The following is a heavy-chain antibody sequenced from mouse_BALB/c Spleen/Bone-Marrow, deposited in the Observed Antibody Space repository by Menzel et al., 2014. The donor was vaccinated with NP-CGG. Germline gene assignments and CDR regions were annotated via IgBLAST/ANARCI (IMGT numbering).Heavy chain of an antibody. D-gene: IGHD1-1*01. J-gene: IGHJ3*01. V-gene: IGHV14-3*02. CDR3: AFYYYGSSLFAY. CDR2: IDPANGNT. Sequence: EVQLQQSGAELVKTGASVKLSCTASGFNIKDTYMHWVKQRPEQGLEWIGRIDPANGNTKYDPKFQGKATITADTSTNTAYLQLSSLTSEDTAVYYCAFYYYGSSLFAYWGPGTLVTVSA. CDR1: GFNIKDTY.